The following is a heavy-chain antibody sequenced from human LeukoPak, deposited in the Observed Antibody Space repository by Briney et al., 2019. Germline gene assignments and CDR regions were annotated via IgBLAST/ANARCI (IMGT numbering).Heavy chain of an antibody. V-gene: IGHV3-43*01. D-gene: IGHD6-19*01. CDR1: GFTFDDYT. CDR3: ATDIASGWSLGY. Sequence: GGSLRLSCAASGFTFDDYTMHWVRQAPGKGLEWVSLISWDGVSTYYADSVKGRFTISRDNSKNSLYLQMNSLRTEDTALYYCATDIASGWSLGYWGQGTLVTVSS. CDR2: ISWDGVST. J-gene: IGHJ4*02.